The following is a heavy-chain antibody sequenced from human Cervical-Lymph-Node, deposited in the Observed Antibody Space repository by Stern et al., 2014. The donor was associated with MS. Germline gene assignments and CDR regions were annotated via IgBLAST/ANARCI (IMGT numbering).Heavy chain of an antibody. J-gene: IGHJ4*02. D-gene: IGHD5-24*01. CDR1: GFSFKTFA. CDR3: ARSSRDGYIFDY. V-gene: IGHV3-33*01. Sequence: VQLVESGGGVVQPGRSLRLSCAASGFSFKTFAMHWVRQAPGKGLEWVAVLWYGGSNQYYADSVKGLFSITRDNSKNTLYLQMNSLIAEDTAVYYCARSSRDGYIFDYWGQGTLVTVSS. CDR2: LWYGGSNQ.